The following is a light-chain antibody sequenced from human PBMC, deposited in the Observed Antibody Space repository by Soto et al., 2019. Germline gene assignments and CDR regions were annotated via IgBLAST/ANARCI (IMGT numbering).Light chain of an antibody. V-gene: IGLV1-51*01. CDR1: SSNIGNNY. J-gene: IGLJ2*01. CDR2: DTH. CDR3: GTWDSSLSAVV. Sequence: QSVLTQPPSVSAAPGQKVTISCSGSSSNIGNNYVSWYQQLPGTAPKLLIYDTHKRPSGIPDRFSGSKSGTSATLGITGLQTGDEADYYCGTWDSSLSAVVFGGGTKLTVL.